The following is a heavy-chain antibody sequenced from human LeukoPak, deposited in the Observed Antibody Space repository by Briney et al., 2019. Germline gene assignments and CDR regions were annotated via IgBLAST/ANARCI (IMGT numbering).Heavy chain of an antibody. CDR2: IRKDGSEK. Sequence: PGGSLRLSCAASGFTFSNYWMSWVRQAPGKGLEWVANIRKDGSEKYYVDSVKGRFTISRDNAKNSLYLQMNSLRVEDTAVYYCASQSGYDLLFDYWGQGTLVTVSS. D-gene: IGHD5-12*01. CDR1: GFTFSNYW. J-gene: IGHJ4*02. CDR3: ASQSGYDLLFDY. V-gene: IGHV3-7*01.